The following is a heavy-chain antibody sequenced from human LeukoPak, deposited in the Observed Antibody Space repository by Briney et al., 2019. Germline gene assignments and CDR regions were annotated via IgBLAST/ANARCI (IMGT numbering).Heavy chain of an antibody. CDR2: ISSTGSYI. D-gene: IGHD3-3*01. CDR3: ARAERLLEWLLDS. CDR1: GFTFSRHT. V-gene: IGHV3-21*01. J-gene: IGHJ4*02. Sequence: GGSLRLSCAASGFTFSRHTMNWVRQAPGKGLEWVSPISSTGSYIYYAESLKGRFTVSRDNAKNYVHLQMNSLRVDDTAVYYCARAERLLEWLLDSWGQGTLVTVSS.